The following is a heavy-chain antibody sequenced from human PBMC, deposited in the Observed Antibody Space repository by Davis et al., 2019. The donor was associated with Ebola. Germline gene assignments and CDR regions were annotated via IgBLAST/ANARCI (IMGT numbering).Heavy chain of an antibody. V-gene: IGHV3-7*03. J-gene: IGHJ4*02. Sequence: GESLKISCAASGLSFSTYWMSWVRQPPDKGLEFVANINQGGSVKNYVDSVKGRFTISRDNAKNSLYLQMNSLRAEDTAVYYCARQQSGSYSLWGQGTLLTVSS. CDR2: INQGGSVK. CDR3: ARQQSGSYSL. CDR1: GLSFSTYW. D-gene: IGHD1-26*01.